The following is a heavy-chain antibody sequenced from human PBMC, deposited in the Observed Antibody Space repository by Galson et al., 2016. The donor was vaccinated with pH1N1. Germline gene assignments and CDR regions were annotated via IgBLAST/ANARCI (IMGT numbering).Heavy chain of an antibody. CDR2: INPDSGAT. Sequence: SVKVSCKASGYTFTAHYVHWVRQAPGQGLEWMGWINPDSGATHYAQNFQGRVTLTRDTSITTVHIELSSLRPDDTALYTCARIARGTSGFDYWGQGTLVTVSS. D-gene: IGHD3-16*01. J-gene: IGHJ4*02. V-gene: IGHV1-2*02. CDR3: ARIARGTSGFDY. CDR1: GYTFTAHY.